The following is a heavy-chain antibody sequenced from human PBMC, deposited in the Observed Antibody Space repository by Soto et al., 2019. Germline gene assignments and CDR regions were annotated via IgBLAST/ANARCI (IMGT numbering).Heavy chain of an antibody. D-gene: IGHD3-3*01. V-gene: IGHV4-31*03. CDR3: ARYRITIFGVVIAYDY. CDR2: IYYSGST. CDR1: GGSISSGGYY. Sequence: SETLSLTCTVSGGSISSGGYYWSWIRQHPGKGLEWIGYIYYSGSTYYNPSLKSRVTISVDTSKNQFSLKLSSVTAADTAVYYCARYRITIFGVVIAYDYWGQGTLVTVSS. J-gene: IGHJ4*02.